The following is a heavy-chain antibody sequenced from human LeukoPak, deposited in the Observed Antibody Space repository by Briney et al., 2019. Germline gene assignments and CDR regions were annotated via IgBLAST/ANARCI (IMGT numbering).Heavy chain of an antibody. CDR2: IWYDGSNK. Sequence: GGSLRLSCAASGSTFSSYGMHWVRQAPGKGLEWVAVIWYDGSNKYYADSVKGRFTISRDNSKNTLYLQMNSLRAEDTAVYYCARDSRSVDGGGWFDPWGQGTLVTVSS. J-gene: IGHJ5*02. V-gene: IGHV3-33*01. D-gene: IGHD3-10*01. CDR3: ARDSRSVDGGGWFDP. CDR1: GSTFSSYG.